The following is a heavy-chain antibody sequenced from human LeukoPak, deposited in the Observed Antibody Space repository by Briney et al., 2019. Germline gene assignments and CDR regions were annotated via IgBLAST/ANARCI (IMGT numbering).Heavy chain of an antibody. Sequence: GGSLRLSCAASGFTFSSYGMHWVRQAPGKGLEWVAFIRYDGSNKYYADSVKGRFTISRDNSKNTLSLQVNSLRAEDTAVYSCAKDRLWTIAAPHNMDVWGKGTTVIVSS. D-gene: IGHD6-6*01. CDR3: AKDRLWTIAAPHNMDV. CDR2: IRYDGSNK. J-gene: IGHJ6*03. CDR1: GFTFSSYG. V-gene: IGHV3-30*02.